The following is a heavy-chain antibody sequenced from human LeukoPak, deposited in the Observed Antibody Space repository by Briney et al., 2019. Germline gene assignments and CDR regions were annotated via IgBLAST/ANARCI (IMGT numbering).Heavy chain of an antibody. D-gene: IGHD4-17*01. CDR1: GYTFTGYY. J-gene: IGHJ4*02. CDR2: INPNSGGT. Sequence: ASVKVSCKASGYTFTGYYMHWVRQAPGQGLAWMGWINPNSGGTNYAQKFQGRVTMTRDTSISTAYMELSSLRSEDTAVYYCATDLTDRYGDYSPDQGYWGQGTLVTVSS. CDR3: ATDLTDRYGDYSPDQGY. V-gene: IGHV1-2*02.